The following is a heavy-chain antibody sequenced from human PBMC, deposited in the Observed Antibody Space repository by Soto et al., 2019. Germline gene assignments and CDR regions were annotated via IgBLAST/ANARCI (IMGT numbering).Heavy chain of an antibody. CDR1: GFTFSSYA. Sequence: GGSLRLSCAASGFTFSSYAMHWVRQAPGKGLKWVEVISYDGSNKYYADSVKGRFTISRDNSKNTLYLQMNSLRAEDTAVYYCARDIAAAGTSHPGAFDIWGQGTMVTVSS. CDR2: ISYDGSNK. CDR3: ARDIAAAGTSHPGAFDI. V-gene: IGHV3-30-3*01. D-gene: IGHD6-13*01. J-gene: IGHJ3*02.